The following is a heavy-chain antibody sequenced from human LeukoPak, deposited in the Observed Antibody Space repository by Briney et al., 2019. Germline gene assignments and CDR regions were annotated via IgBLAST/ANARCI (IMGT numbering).Heavy chain of an antibody. J-gene: IGHJ4*02. CDR3: AREGVGDGYNKCRVFDY. CDR1: GGSFSGYY. D-gene: IGHD5-24*01. CDR2: INHSGST. Sequence: PSETLSLTCAVYGGSFSGYYWSWIRQPPGKGLEWIGEINHSGSTNYNPSLKSRVTISVDTSKNQFSLKLSSVTAADTAVYYCAREGVGDGYNKCRVFDYWGQGTLVTVSS. V-gene: IGHV4-34*01.